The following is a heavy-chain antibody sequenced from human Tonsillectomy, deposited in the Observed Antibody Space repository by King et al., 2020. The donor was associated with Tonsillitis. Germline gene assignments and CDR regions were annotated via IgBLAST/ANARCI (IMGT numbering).Heavy chain of an antibody. CDR3: ARIGGGLQPFDY. D-gene: IGHD1-1*01. CDR1: GFSLNTREMC. Sequence: VTLKESGPALVKPKQTLTLTCTFSGFSLNTREMCVSWIRQPPGKALEWLARIDWDDDKYYSASLKTRLTISKDTSKNQVVLTMTNMDPVDTATYYCARIGGGLQPFDYWGQGTLVTVSS. V-gene: IGHV2-70*15. J-gene: IGHJ4*02. CDR2: IDWDDDK.